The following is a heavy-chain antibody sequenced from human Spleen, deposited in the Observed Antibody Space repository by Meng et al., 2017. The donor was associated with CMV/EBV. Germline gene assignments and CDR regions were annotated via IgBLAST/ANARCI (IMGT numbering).Heavy chain of an antibody. J-gene: IGHJ4*02. CDR3: ARSRWSAGNAFLFDY. V-gene: IGHV4-4*07. CDR2: IYTSGST. CDR1: GGSISSYY. Sequence: QGPLQESGPGLLKPSETLSLTCTVSGGSISSYYWSWIRQPAGKGLEWIGRIYTSGSTNYNPSLKSRVTMSVDTSKNQFSLKLSSVTAADTAVYYCARSRWSAGNAFLFDYWGQGTLVTVFS. D-gene: IGHD1-1*01.